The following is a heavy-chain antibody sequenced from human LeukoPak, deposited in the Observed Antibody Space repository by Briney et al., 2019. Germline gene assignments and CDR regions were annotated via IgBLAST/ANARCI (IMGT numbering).Heavy chain of an antibody. CDR1: GYTFTSYG. Sequence: GASVKVSCKASGYTFTSYGISWVRQAPGQGLEWMGWISAYNGNTNYAQKLQGRVTMTTDTSTSTAYMELRSLRSDDTAVYYCARYCSSTSCYGIDYWGQGTQVTVSS. J-gene: IGHJ4*02. V-gene: IGHV1-18*01. CDR2: ISAYNGNT. D-gene: IGHD2-2*01. CDR3: ARYCSSTSCYGIDY.